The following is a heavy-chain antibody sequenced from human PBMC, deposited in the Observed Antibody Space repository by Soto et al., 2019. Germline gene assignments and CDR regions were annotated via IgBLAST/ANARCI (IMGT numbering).Heavy chain of an antibody. D-gene: IGHD3-22*01. J-gene: IGHJ6*02. V-gene: IGHV3-13*01. Sequence: GGSLRLSCAASGFTFSSYDMHWVRQATGKGLEWVSAIGTAGDTYYPGSVKGRFTISRENAKNSLYLQMNSLRAEDTAVYYCARADSGYYYYYYYGMDVWGQGTTVTVSS. CDR3: ARADSGYYYYYYYGMDV. CDR2: IGTAGDT. CDR1: GFTFSSYD.